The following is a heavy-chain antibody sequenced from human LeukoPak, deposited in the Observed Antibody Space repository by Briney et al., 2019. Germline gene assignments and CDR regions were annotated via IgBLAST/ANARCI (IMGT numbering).Heavy chain of an antibody. Sequence: PSETLSLTCAVSGGSISSSNWWSWVRQPPGKGLEWIGEIYHSGSTNYNPSLKSRVTISVDKSKNQFSLKLSSVTAADPAGSYGGRLDSSSWYFRDAFDIWVQGTMVTVSS. V-gene: IGHV4-4*02. CDR1: GGSISSSNW. D-gene: IGHD6-13*01. J-gene: IGHJ3*02. CDR3: GRLDSSSWYFRDAFDI. CDR2: IYHSGST.